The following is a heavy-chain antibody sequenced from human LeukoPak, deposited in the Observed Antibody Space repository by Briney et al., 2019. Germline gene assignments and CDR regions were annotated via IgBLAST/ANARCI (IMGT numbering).Heavy chain of an antibody. J-gene: IGHJ4*02. CDR2: ITGDGSFT. V-gene: IGHV3-74*01. CDR3: AREGYSDTSGFYY. D-gene: IGHD3-22*01. Sequence: GGSLRLSCAASGFXFSRYYMHWVRQPPGKGLVWVSRITGDGSFTDYADSVKGRFTISRDNAKNTLYLHINSLRVEDTAVYYCAREGYSDTSGFYYWGQGTLVTVSS. CDR1: GFXFSRYY.